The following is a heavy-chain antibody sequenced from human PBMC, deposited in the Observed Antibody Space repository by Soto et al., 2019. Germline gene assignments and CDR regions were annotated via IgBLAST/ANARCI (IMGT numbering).Heavy chain of an antibody. Sequence: EVQLVESGGGLVQPGRSLRLSCAASGFTFDDYAMYWVRQAPGKGLEWVSGISWTSDTIDYADSVKGRFTMSRDNSKTSLYLQMNSLRPEDTALYYCVKGTYYDIVTGYYSDYWGQGTLVTVSS. D-gene: IGHD3-9*01. CDR1: GFTFDDYA. CDR2: ISWTSDTI. J-gene: IGHJ4*02. CDR3: VKGTYYDIVTGYYSDY. V-gene: IGHV3-9*01.